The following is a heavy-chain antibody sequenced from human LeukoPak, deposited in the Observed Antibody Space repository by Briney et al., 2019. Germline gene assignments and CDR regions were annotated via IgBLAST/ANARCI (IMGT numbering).Heavy chain of an antibody. CDR3: ARDEGYYDSSGYYYY. Sequence: PGGSLRLACAACGFTFSSYAMHWVRQAPGKGLEWMAVISYDGSNKYYADSVKGRFTISRDNSKNTLYLQMNSLRAEDTAVYYCARDEGYYDSSGYYYYWGQGTLVTVSS. J-gene: IGHJ4*02. CDR1: GFTFSSYA. CDR2: ISYDGSNK. D-gene: IGHD3-22*01. V-gene: IGHV3-30-3*01.